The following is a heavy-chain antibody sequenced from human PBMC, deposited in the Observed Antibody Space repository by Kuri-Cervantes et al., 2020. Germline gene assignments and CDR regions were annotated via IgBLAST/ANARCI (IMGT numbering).Heavy chain of an antibody. J-gene: IGHJ4*02. D-gene: IGHD5-12*01. V-gene: IGHV4-31*02. CDR2: IYYSGST. CDR1: GGSISSGGYY. CDR3: ARVATIPSVSEYYFDY. Sequence: SCTVSGGSISSGGYYWSWIRQHPGKGLEWIGYIYYSGSTYYNPSLKSRVTISVDTSKNQFSLKLSSVTAADTAVYYCARVATIPSVSEYYFDYWGQGTLVTVSS.